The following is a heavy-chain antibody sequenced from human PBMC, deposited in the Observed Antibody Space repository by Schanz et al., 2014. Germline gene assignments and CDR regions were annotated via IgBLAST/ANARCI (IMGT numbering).Heavy chain of an antibody. D-gene: IGHD3-10*01. CDR1: GGTFSTYP. CDR2: IIPIHGIV. V-gene: IGHV1-69*02. Sequence: QVQLVQSEAEVKKPGSSMKVSCKASGGTFSTYPINWLRQAPGQGLEWMGRIIPIHGIVNYAQRFQDRVRITADKATSTAYMELSSLRSDDTAAYYCGRGVSRPYSDFRGQGTLINVSS. J-gene: IGHJ4*02. CDR3: GRGVSRPYSDF.